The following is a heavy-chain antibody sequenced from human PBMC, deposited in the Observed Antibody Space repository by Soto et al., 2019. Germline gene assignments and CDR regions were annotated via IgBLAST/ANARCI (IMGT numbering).Heavy chain of an antibody. V-gene: IGHV3-21*01. CDR3: ARDLAAYCSSASCYPDY. CDR1: GFTFSSYG. Sequence: GGSLRLSCAASGFTFSSYGMNWVRQAPGKGLQWVSSISSSSSYIYHADSVKGRFTISRDNAKNSLYLQMNSLRAGDTAVYYCARDLAAYCSSASCYPDYWGQGTLVTVS. D-gene: IGHD2-2*01. J-gene: IGHJ4*02. CDR2: ISSSSSYI.